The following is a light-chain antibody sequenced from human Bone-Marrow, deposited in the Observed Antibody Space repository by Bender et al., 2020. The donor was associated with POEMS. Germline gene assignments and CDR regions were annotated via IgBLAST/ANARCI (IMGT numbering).Light chain of an antibody. V-gene: IGLV2-14*03. Sequence: QSALTQPASVSGSPGQSITISCTGSSSDVGGYNYVSWYQHHPGKAPKLMIYSVTNRPSGVPYRISGSKSGNTVFLKIYGLQAEDEADYYCFSYGGGVSPFGTGTKVTVL. J-gene: IGLJ1*01. CDR3: FSYGGGVSP. CDR2: SVT. CDR1: SSDVGGYNY.